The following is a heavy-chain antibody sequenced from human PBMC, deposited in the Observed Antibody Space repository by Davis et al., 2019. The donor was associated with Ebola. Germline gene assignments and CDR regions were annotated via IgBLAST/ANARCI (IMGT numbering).Heavy chain of an antibody. Sequence: GESLKISCAASGFMFSSYWMSWVRQAPGRGLEWVSIIYSGDGGTYNADSVKGRFTISRDNPKNAVYLQMNSLRVEDTAVYYCARGPEDYYFDYWGQGTLVTVSS. J-gene: IGHJ4*02. V-gene: IGHV3-53*05. CDR1: GFMFSSYW. CDR3: ARGPEDYYFDY. CDR2: IYSGDGGT.